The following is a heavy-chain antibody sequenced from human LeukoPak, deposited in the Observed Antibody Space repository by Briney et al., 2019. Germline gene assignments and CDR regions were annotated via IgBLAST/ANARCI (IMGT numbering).Heavy chain of an antibody. CDR1: GFTLSSYW. J-gene: IGHJ6*02. CDR3: AKSYGGNSDGMDV. V-gene: IGHV3-7*01. D-gene: IGHD4-23*01. CDR2: INHNGNVN. Sequence: GGSLRLSCAASGFTLSSYWMNWARQAPGKGLEWVASINHNGNVNYYVDSVKGRFTISRDNSKNTLYLQMNSLRAEDTAVYYCAKSYGGNSDGMDVWGQGTTVTVSS.